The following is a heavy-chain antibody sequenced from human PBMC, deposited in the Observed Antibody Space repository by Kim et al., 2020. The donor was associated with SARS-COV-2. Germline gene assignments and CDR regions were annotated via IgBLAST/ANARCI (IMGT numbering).Heavy chain of an antibody. Sequence: YYADSVKGRFTISRDNAKNSVYLQMNSLTAEDTAVYYCARGAYLAAGFDYWGQGTLVTVSS. CDR3: ARGAYLAAGFDY. J-gene: IGHJ4*02. D-gene: IGHD6-13*01. V-gene: IGHV3-48*04.